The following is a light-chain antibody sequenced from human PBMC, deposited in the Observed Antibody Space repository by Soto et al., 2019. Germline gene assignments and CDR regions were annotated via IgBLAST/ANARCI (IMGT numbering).Light chain of an antibody. J-gene: IGKJ2*01. CDR2: GAS. Sequence: EIVMTQSPATLSVSPGERATLSCRASQSANHNLAWYQQKPGQAPRLLFYGASFRATGVPARFSGSGSGTDFTLTISSLQYEDRAIYYCQQSNNWPYTFGQGTKLEIK. CDR3: QQSNNWPYT. CDR1: QSANHN. V-gene: IGKV3-15*01.